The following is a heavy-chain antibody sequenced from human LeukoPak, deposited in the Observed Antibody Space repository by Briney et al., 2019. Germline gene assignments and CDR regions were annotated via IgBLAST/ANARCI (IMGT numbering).Heavy chain of an antibody. Sequence: KPGESLKISCTGSGYCFTSYWIGWVRQVPGKGLEWMGIIYPGDSDTRYSPSFQGQVTISADKSISTAYLQWSSLKASDTAMYYCARLELYYYGSGSYPPPDYWGQGTLVTVSS. D-gene: IGHD3-10*01. CDR1: GYCFTSYW. CDR2: IYPGDSDT. J-gene: IGHJ4*02. V-gene: IGHV5-51*03. CDR3: ARLELYYYGSGSYPPPDY.